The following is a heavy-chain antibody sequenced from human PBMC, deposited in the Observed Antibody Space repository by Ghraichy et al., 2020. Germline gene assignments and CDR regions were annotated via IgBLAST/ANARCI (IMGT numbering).Heavy chain of an antibody. J-gene: IGHJ4*02. CDR1: GFTLNNYW. CDR3: AREYCSGGRCFFGTGGSHFDY. V-gene: IGHV3-74*01. D-gene: IGHD2-15*01. Sequence: LSLTCAASGFTLNNYWIPWVRQAPGKGLVWVSRVKSYGSSTTYADSVKGRFTISRDNAKNTLYLQMNGLRADDTAVYYCAREYCSGGRCFFGTGGSHFDYWGQGTLVTVSS. CDR2: VKSYGSST.